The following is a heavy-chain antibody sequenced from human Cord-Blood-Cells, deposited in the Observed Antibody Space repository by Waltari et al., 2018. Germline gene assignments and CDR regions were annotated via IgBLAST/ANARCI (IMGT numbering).Heavy chain of an antibody. Sequence: QVQLQQWGAGLLKPSETLSLTCAVYGGSFSGYYWSWIRQPPGKGLEWIGEINHSGSTNYNPSLKSRVTISVDTSKNQFSLKLSSVTAADTAVYYCARGQRGYDDYYYGMDVWGQGTTVTVSS. CDR1: GGSFSGYY. CDR3: ARGQRGYDDYYYGMDV. CDR2: INHSGST. V-gene: IGHV4-34*01. J-gene: IGHJ6*02. D-gene: IGHD5-12*01.